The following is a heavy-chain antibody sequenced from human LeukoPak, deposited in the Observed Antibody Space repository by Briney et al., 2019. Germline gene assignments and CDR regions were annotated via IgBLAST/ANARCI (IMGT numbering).Heavy chain of an antibody. Sequence: PGRSLRLSCAASGFTFSSYAMHWVRQAPGKGLEWVAVISYDGSNKYYADSVKGRFTISRDNAKNTVYLQMNSLRAEDTAVYHCVRESVVRGVFGYWGQGTLVTVSS. CDR1: GFTFSSYA. J-gene: IGHJ4*02. CDR3: VRESVVRGVFGY. D-gene: IGHD3-10*01. CDR2: ISYDGSNK. V-gene: IGHV3-30*04.